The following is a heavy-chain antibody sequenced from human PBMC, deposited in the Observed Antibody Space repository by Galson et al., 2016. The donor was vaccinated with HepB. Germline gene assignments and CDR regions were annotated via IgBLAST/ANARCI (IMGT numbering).Heavy chain of an antibody. CDR1: GGSISSYF. J-gene: IGHJ4*02. D-gene: IGHD1-14*01. V-gene: IGHV4-59*01. CDR3: ARGVTGTPYFDF. CDR2: IYNTGST. Sequence: ETLSLTCNVSGGSISSYFWSWIRQTPGKKLEWIGYIYNTGSTNYSPSLKSRVTISVDTSRNQFSLKVHSVTAADTAVYYCARGVTGTPYFDFWGQGALVTVSS.